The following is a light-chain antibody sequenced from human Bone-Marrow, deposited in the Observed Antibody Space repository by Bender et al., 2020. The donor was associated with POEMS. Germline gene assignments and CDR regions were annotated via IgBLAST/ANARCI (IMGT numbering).Light chain of an antibody. V-gene: IGLV2-23*01. CDR3: CSFAGRGSVGV. Sequence: QSALTQPASVSGSPGQSVTISCTGTSSDVGHYNLVSWYQQHPGKVPKLLIYEGIKRPSGISGRFSGSKSGSLTISGLQTEDEADYYCCSFAGRGSVGVFGGGTKLTVL. CDR1: SSDVGHYNL. CDR2: EGI. J-gene: IGLJ3*02.